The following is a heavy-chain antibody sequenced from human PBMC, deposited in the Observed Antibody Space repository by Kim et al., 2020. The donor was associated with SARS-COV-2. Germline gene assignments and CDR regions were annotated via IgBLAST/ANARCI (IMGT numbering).Heavy chain of an antibody. D-gene: IGHD2-21*02. V-gene: IGHV3-15*01. Sequence: GGSLRLSCAASGFRFNKAWMSWVRQAPGKGLEWVGRIKSQPDGGTTDYAAPVKGRFSISRDDSKNTLYLQMNSLTNEDTAVYYCTTGPDCGNSDYWGQGTLVTVSS. CDR3: TTGPDCGNSDY. J-gene: IGHJ4*02. CDR1: GFRFNKAW. CDR2: IKSQPDGGTT.